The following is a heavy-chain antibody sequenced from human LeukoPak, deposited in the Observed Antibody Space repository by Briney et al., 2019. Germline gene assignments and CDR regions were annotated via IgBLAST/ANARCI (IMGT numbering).Heavy chain of an antibody. Sequence: GGSLRLSCAASGFTFSSYEMNWVRQAPGKGLEWVSYISSSGSTIYYADSVRGRFTISRDNSKNTLFLQMNGLRAEDTAVYYCAKDGDTGTAYYYYYMDVWGKGTTVTVS. CDR2: ISSSGSTI. CDR3: AKDGDTGTAYYYYYMDV. CDR1: GFTFSSYE. J-gene: IGHJ6*03. V-gene: IGHV3-48*03. D-gene: IGHD1-7*01.